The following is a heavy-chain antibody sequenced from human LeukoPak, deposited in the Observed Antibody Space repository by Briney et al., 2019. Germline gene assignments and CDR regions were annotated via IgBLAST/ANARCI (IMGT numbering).Heavy chain of an antibody. V-gene: IGHV4-4*07. D-gene: IGHD6-19*01. CDR3: AREKRIAVAGTNYYYMDV. Sequence: SETLSLTCTVPGGSISSYYWSWIRQPAGNGLELIGRIYTSGSTNYNPSLKSRVTISVDKSKNQFSLKLSSVTAADTAVYYCAREKRIAVAGTNYYYMDVWGKGTTVTVSS. CDR1: GGSISSYY. CDR2: IYTSGST. J-gene: IGHJ6*03.